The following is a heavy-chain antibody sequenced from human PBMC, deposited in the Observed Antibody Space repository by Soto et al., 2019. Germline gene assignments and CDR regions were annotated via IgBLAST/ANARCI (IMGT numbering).Heavy chain of an antibody. CDR1: GYTFTSYG. V-gene: IGHV1-18*01. CDR3: ASWGYSGSSYYFDY. CDR2: ISAYNGNT. Sequence: ASVKVSCKASGYTFTSYGVSWVRQAPGQGLEWMGWISAYNGNTNYAQKLQGRVTMTTDTSTSTAYMELRSLRSDDTAVYYCASWGYSGSSYYFDYWGQGTLVTVSS. D-gene: IGHD1-26*01. J-gene: IGHJ4*02.